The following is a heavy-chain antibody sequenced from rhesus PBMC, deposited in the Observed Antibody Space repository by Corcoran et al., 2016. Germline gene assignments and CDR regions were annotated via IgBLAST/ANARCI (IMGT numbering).Heavy chain of an antibody. J-gene: IGHJ4*01. CDR2: ISERGGTT. CDR1: GFTFRRYD. D-gene: IGHD3-16*01. Sequence: EVQLVESGGGLVQPGGSLRLSCSASGFTFRRYDLCWVRQAPGQGRVWVCGISERGGTTYYADAVKCRFTISRDNAKNSLVLQMNSLRAEDTAVYYCTRDTLKRGYYYSGSYRNFDYWGQGVLVTVSS. V-gene: IGHV3-100*02. CDR3: TRDTLKRGYYYSGSYRNFDY.